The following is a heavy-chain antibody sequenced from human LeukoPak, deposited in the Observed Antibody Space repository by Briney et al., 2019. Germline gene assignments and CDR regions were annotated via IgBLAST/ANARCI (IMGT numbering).Heavy chain of an antibody. CDR1: GYTFTSYD. CDR2: MNPNSGNT. D-gene: IGHD3-3*01. V-gene: IGHV1-8*01. CDR3: ARVFGTYYDFWSGYSYYYYGMDV. Sequence: ASVKVSCKASGYTFTSYDINWVRQATGQGLEWMGWMNPNSGNTGYAQKFQGRVIMTRNTSISTAYMELSSLRSEDTAVYYCARVFGTYYDFWSGYSYYYYGMDVWGQGTTVTVSS. J-gene: IGHJ6*02.